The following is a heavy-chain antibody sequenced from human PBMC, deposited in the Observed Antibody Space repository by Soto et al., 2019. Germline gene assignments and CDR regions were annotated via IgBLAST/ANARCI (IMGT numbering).Heavy chain of an antibody. Sequence: SQTLSLTCAISGDSVSSNSAAWNWIRQSPSRGLEWLGRTYYRSKWYNDDAVSVKSRITINPDTSKNQFSLQLNSVTPEDSAVYYCARDPRKTGINYFDYWGQGTLVTVSS. D-gene: IGHD3-10*01. V-gene: IGHV6-1*01. CDR3: ARDPRKTGINYFDY. CDR1: GDSVSSNSAA. J-gene: IGHJ4*02. CDR2: TYYRSKWYN.